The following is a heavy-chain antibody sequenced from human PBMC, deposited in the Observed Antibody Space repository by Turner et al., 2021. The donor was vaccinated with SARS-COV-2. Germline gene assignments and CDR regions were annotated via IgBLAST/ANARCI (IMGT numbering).Heavy chain of an antibody. J-gene: IGHJ4*02. Sequence: QLQLQESGPGLVKPSETLSLTCTVSGGSIISSSYYWGWIRQPPGKGLEWIGSIFHSGSTYYNPSLKSRVTISVDTSKNQFSLKLSSVTAADTAVYYCASHGNPDYTTRIDYWGQGTLVTVSS. CDR3: ASHGNPDYTTRIDY. CDR1: GGSIISSSYY. V-gene: IGHV4-39*01. D-gene: IGHD4-4*01. CDR2: IFHSGST.